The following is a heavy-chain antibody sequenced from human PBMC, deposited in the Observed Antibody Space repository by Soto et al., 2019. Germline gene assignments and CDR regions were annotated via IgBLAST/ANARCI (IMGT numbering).Heavy chain of an antibody. CDR3: ARMGGGNSAGLLY. CDR2: IYYSGST. D-gene: IGHD2-21*02. CDR1: GGSISSGGYY. Sequence: QVQLQESGPGLVKPSQTLSLTCTVSGGSISSGGYYWSWIRQHPGKGLEWIGYIYYSGSTYYNPSLKSRVXXSXDXSKNQFSLKLSAVTAADTAVYYCARMGGGNSAGLLYWGQGTLVTVSS. V-gene: IGHV4-31*03. J-gene: IGHJ4*02.